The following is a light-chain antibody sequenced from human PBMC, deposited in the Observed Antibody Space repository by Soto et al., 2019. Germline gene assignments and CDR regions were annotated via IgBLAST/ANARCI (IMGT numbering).Light chain of an antibody. CDR3: QQRSSWPPIT. Sequence: EIVLTQSPATLSLSPGERATLSCRASHYISSDLAWYQHKPGQAPRLVIYDASVRATGIPARFSGSGSGTDFTLTISGLETEDFAIYCCQQRSSWPPITCGQGTQLEIK. CDR2: DAS. V-gene: IGKV3-11*01. CDR1: HYISSD. J-gene: IGKJ5*01.